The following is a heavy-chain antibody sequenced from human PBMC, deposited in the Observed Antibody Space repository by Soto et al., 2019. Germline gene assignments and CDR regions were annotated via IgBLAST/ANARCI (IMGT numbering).Heavy chain of an antibody. Sequence: EVQLVETGGGLTQPGGSLRLSCAASGFTVSSNYMSWVRQAPGKGLEWVSVIYSGGSTYYADSEKGRFTISRDNSKNTLYLQMNSLRAEDTAVYYCARERRDYDILTGYYYYGMDVWGQGTTVTVSS. CDR3: ARERRDYDILTGYYYYGMDV. CDR1: GFTVSSNY. D-gene: IGHD3-9*01. CDR2: IYSGGST. J-gene: IGHJ6*02. V-gene: IGHV3-53*02.